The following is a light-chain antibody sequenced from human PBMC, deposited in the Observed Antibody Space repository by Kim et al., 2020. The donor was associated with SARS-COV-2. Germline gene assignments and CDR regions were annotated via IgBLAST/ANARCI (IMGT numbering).Light chain of an antibody. CDR2: DVS. J-gene: IGLJ3*02. Sequence: QSALTQPPSVSGSPGQSITISCTETSSDVSGYNYVSWYQQHPGKAPKLMIYDVSNRPSGVSNRFSGSKSGNTASLTISGLQAEEEADYYCSSYSGGSTLWVFGGGTQLTVL. CDR3: SSYSGGSTLWV. CDR1: SSDVSGYNY. V-gene: IGLV2-14*03.